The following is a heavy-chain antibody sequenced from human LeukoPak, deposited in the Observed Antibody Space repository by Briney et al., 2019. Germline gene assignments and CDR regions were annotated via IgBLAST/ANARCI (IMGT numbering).Heavy chain of an antibody. J-gene: IGHJ4*02. V-gene: IGHV1-18*01. CDR2: ISVYNGNT. CDR3: ARDYSRGDPDY. D-gene: IGHD6-19*01. CDR1: GYTFTRYG. Sequence: ASVKVSCKASGYTFTRYGISWVRQAPGQGLEWMGWISVYNGNTNYTQKVQGRVTMTTETSTSTAYMELRSLRSDDTAVYYCARDYSRGDPDYWGQGTLVTVSS.